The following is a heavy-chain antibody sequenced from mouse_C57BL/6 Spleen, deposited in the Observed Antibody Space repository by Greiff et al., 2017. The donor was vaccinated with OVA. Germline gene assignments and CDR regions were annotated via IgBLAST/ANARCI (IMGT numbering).Heavy chain of an antibody. D-gene: IGHD1-1*01. Sequence: EVQGVESGGGLVKPGGSLKLSCAASGFTFSSYTMSWVRQTPEKRLEWVATISGGGGNTYYPDSVKGRFTISRDNAKNTLYLQMSSLRSEDTALYYCARRGDYYGEDFAYWGQGTLVTVSA. CDR2: ISGGGGNT. CDR3: ARRGDYYGEDFAY. V-gene: IGHV5-9*01. CDR1: GFTFSSYT. J-gene: IGHJ3*01.